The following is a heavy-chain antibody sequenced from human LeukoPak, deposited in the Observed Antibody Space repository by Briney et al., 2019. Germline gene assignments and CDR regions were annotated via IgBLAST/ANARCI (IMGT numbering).Heavy chain of an antibody. CDR3: AKDQETYYYGSGSYYGAYDY. J-gene: IGHJ4*02. CDR1: GFTFSSYD. D-gene: IGHD3-10*01. CDR2: IGTAGDT. Sequence: PGGSRRLSCAASGFTFSSYDMHWVRQATGKGLEWVSAIGTAGDTYYADSVKGRFTISRDNSKNTLYLQMNSLRAEDTAVYYCAKDQETYYYGSGSYYGAYDYWGQGTLVTVSS. V-gene: IGHV3-13*01.